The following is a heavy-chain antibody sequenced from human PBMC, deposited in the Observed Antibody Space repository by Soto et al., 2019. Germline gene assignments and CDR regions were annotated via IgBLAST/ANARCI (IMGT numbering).Heavy chain of an antibody. V-gene: IGHV3-9*01. Sequence: EVQLVESGGGLVQPGRSLRLSCAASGFTFDDYAMHWVRQAPGKGLEWVSGISWNSGSIGYADSVKGRFTISRDNAKNSLYLQMNSLRAEDTALYYCAKDIAIFGVAEGAFDIWGQGTMVTVSS. J-gene: IGHJ3*02. D-gene: IGHD3-3*01. CDR2: ISWNSGSI. CDR1: GFTFDDYA. CDR3: AKDIAIFGVAEGAFDI.